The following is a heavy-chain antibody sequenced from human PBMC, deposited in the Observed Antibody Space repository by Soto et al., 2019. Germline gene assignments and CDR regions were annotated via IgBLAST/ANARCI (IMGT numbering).Heavy chain of an antibody. D-gene: IGHD6-19*01. CDR2: INHSGST. V-gene: IGHV4-61*01. J-gene: IGHJ5*02. CDR3: ARGRMSIAVAGTGWFDP. Sequence: SATLSLTCPVSGGSVSSGSYYWSWIRQPPGKGLEWIGEINHSGSTNYNPSLKSRVTISVDTSKNQFSLKLSSVTAADTAVYYCARGRMSIAVAGTGWFDPWGQGTLVTVSS. CDR1: GGSVSSGSYY.